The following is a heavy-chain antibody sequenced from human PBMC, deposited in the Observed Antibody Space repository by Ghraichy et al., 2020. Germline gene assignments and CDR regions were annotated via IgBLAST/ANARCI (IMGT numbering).Heavy chain of an antibody. D-gene: IGHD6-13*01. CDR2: ISSNGGST. CDR3: VTRSSWYEIDY. Sequence: GALRLSCSASGFTFSSYAMHWVRQAPGKGLEYVSAISSNGGSTYYADSVKGRFTISRDNSKNTLYLQMSSLRAEDTAVYYCVTRSSWYEIDYWGQGTLVTVSS. CDR1: GFTFSSYA. J-gene: IGHJ4*02. V-gene: IGHV3-64D*06.